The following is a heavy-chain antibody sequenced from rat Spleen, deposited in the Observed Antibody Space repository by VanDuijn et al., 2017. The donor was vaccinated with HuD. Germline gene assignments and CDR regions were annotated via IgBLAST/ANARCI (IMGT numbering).Heavy chain of an antibody. D-gene: IGHD1-4*01. CDR2: ITNTGGSI. J-gene: IGHJ3*01. Sequence: EVQLVESGGGLVQPGRSLKLSCAASGFTFRNYGMHWIRQAPGKGLEWVASITNTGGSIYYPDSVKGRFTIYRDPEQNTLYLQMNSLRSEDTATYYCTRVDYPGVAHYFDYWGQGTLVTVSS. CDR3: TRVDYPGVAHYFDY. V-gene: IGHV5-19*01. CDR1: GFTFRNYG.